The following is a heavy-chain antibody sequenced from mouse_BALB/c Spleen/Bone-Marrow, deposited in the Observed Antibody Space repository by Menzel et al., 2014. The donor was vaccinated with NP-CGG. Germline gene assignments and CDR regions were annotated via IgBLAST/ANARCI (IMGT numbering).Heavy chain of an antibody. V-gene: IGHV2-5-1*01. CDR1: GFSLTSYD. D-gene: IGHD2-1*01. CDR3: PTPIYYGSFIFAY. Sequence: VKLVESGPSLVQPSQSLAITCTVSGFSLTSYDVHWLRQSPGKGLEWLGAKRRGERTANNAAFGTRLRFYKDKSKSQVFFKINSLQVDDTAIFYCPTPIYYGSFIFAYWGQGTLVTVSA. CDR2: KRRGERT. J-gene: IGHJ3*01.